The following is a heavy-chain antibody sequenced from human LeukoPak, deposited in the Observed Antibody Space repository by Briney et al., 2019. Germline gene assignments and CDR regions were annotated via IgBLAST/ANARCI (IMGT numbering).Heavy chain of an antibody. J-gene: IGHJ4*02. CDR3: AHSGSTMVRGVSED. V-gene: IGHV3-48*04. D-gene: IGHD3-10*01. Sequence: GGSLRLSCAASGFTFSSYSMNWVRQAPGKGLEWVSYISSSSSTIYYADSVKGRFTISRDNAKNSLYLQMNSLRAEDTAVYYCAHSGSTMVRGVSEDWGQGTLVTVSS. CDR1: GFTFSSYS. CDR2: ISSSSSTI.